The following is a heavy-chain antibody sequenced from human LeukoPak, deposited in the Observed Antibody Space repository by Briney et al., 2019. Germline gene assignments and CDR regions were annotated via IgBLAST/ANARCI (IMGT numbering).Heavy chain of an antibody. D-gene: IGHD3-22*01. CDR2: IRSSGSTI. V-gene: IGHV3-48*03. J-gene: IGHJ3*02. CDR3: GRADRSTSYYDSSGSNDAFDI. Sequence: GGSLRLSCAASGFTFSSYEMNWVRQAPGKGLEWVSYIRSSGSTIYYADSVKGRFTISRDNAKNSLYLQMNSMRAEETAVYYCGRADRSTSYYDSSGSNDAFDIWGQGTMVTVSS. CDR1: GFTFSSYE.